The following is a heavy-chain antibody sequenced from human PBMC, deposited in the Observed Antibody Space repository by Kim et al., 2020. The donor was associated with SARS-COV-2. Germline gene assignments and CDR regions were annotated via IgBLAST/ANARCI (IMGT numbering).Heavy chain of an antibody. CDR3: ATLVGGTQFLDH. CDR2: SRNKVNRYST. Sequence: GGSLRLSCAVSGFSSSDYYMDWVRQAPGKGLEWVGRSRNKVNRYSTEYAASVQGRFTVSRDDSKNLLFLQMNNLLAEDTAVYYCATLVGGTQFLDHWGQG. J-gene: IGHJ4*02. V-gene: IGHV3-72*01. CDR1: GFSSSDYY. D-gene: IGHD1-26*01.